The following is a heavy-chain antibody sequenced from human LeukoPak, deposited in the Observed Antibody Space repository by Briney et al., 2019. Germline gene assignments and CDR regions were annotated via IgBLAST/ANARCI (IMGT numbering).Heavy chain of an antibody. J-gene: IGHJ4*02. CDR1: GFPFNKFG. CDR2: IEDDGSTK. CDR3: AKVKEAYYGSGIYCDY. D-gene: IGHD3-10*01. Sequence: GGSLRLSCAASGFPFNKFGLHWVRQAPGKGLEWVAFIEDDGSTKYSPGSVKGRFTISRDNSKNTLYLQMNSLRAEDTAVYYCAKVKEAYYGSGIYCDYWGQGTLVTVSS. V-gene: IGHV3-30*02.